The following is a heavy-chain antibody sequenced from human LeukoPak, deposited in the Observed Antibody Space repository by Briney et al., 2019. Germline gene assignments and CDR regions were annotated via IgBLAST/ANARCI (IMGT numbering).Heavy chain of an antibody. CDR1: GFTFSNYV. CDR3: ARIMNDFWSGYYPLALNY. Sequence: GGSLRLSCAASGFTFSNYVMNWVRQAPGKGLGWVAVIWHDGRNKYYVDSVKGRFTISRDNSKNTLYLQMNSLRAEDTAVYYCARIMNDFWSGYYPLALNYWGQGTPVTVSS. CDR2: IWHDGRNK. D-gene: IGHD3-3*01. V-gene: IGHV3-33*08. J-gene: IGHJ4*02.